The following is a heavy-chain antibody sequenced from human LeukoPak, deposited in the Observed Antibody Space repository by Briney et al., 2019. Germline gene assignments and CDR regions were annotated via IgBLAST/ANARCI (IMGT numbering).Heavy chain of an antibody. CDR3: ARDSGSYSYFDY. V-gene: IGHV4-59*01. CDR1: GGSISSYH. Sequence: ETLSLTCTVSGGSISSYHWGWIRQPPGKGLEWIGQIYYIGSTRYNPSLKSRVTISVDTSTSQFSLKLSSVTAADTAVYYCARDSGSYSYFDYWGQGTLVTVSS. CDR2: IYYIGST. D-gene: IGHD1-26*01. J-gene: IGHJ4*02.